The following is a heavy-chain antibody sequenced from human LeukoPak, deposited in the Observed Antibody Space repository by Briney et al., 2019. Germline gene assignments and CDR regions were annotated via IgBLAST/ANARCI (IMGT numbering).Heavy chain of an antibody. V-gene: IGHV1-18*01. D-gene: IGHD3-3*01. CDR2: ISAYNGNT. J-gene: IGHJ5*02. CDR3: ARHYDFWSGTQADNWFDP. Sequence: GASVKVSCKASGYTFTSYGISWVRQAPGQGLEWMGWISAYNGNTNYALKLQGRVTMTTDTSTSTAYMELRSLRSDDTAVYYCARHYDFWSGTQADNWFDPWGQGTLVTVSS. CDR1: GYTFTSYG.